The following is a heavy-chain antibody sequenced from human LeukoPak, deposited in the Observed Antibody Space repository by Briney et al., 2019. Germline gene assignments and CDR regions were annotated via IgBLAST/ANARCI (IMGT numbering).Heavy chain of an antibody. J-gene: IGHJ6*03. CDR3: ARVTTNWNFDYYYMDV. CDR2: ISSSGATI. CDR1: GFTFTDYY. Sequence: PGGSLRLSCAASGFTFTDYYMTWIRQAPGKGLEWLSYISSSGATIYYADSVKGRFTISRDNARNSLYLQMDTLRAEDTAVYYCARVTTNWNFDYYYMDVWGKGTTVTVSS. D-gene: IGHD1-7*01. V-gene: IGHV3-11*01.